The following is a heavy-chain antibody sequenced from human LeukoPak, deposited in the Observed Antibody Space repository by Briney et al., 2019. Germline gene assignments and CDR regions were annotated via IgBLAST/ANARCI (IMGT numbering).Heavy chain of an antibody. J-gene: IGHJ4*02. D-gene: IGHD3-22*01. CDR3: ARPIHYYYDSSGYLGY. CDR1: GFTFSDYY. Sequence: GGSLRLSCAASGFTFSDYYMSWIRQAPGKGLEWVSYISSSGSTIYYADSVKGRFTISRANAQNSLYLQMNTLTAADTAVYYCARPIHYYYDSSGYLGYWGQGTLVTVSS. V-gene: IGHV3-11*01. CDR2: ISSSGSTI.